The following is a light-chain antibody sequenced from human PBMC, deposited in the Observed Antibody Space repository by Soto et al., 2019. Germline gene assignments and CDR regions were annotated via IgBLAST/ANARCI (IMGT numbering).Light chain of an antibody. CDR2: EVT. Sequence: QSALTQPASVSGSPGQSITISCTGTSSDVGGYNYVSWYQQHPGKVPKLMIYEVTNRPSGVSNRFSGSKSGNTASLTISGLQAEDEADYYCSSYTSSTTYVFATVTKVTVL. CDR1: SSDVGGYNY. V-gene: IGLV2-14*01. CDR3: SSYTSSTTYV. J-gene: IGLJ1*01.